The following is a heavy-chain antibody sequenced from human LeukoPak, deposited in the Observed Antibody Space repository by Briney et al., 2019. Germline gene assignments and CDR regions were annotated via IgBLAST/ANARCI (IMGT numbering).Heavy chain of an antibody. CDR2: ISGSGGST. CDR3: AKDRGIVVVPAAIDY. CDR1: GFTFSSYA. Sequence: PGGSLRLSCAASGFTFSSYAMSWVRQAPGKGLEWVSGISGSGGSTYYADSAKGRFTISRDNSKNTLYLQMNSLRAEDTAVYYCAKDRGIVVVPAAIDYWGQGTLVTVSS. D-gene: IGHD2-2*02. V-gene: IGHV3-23*01. J-gene: IGHJ4*02.